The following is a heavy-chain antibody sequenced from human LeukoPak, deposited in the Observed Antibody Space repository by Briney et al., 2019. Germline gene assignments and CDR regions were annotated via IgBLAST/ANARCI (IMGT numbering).Heavy chain of an antibody. J-gene: IGHJ4*02. Sequence: GGSLRLSCAASGFTLSSYAMSWVRQAPGKGLEWVSAIRGSGGSTYYANYVKGRFTISRDNYKNKLYLQMNSPRAEDTAVYYCAKGDQNIANPDYWGQGTLVTVSS. V-gene: IGHV3-23*01. CDR2: IRGSGGST. D-gene: IGHD6-13*01. CDR1: GFTLSSYA. CDR3: AKGDQNIANPDY.